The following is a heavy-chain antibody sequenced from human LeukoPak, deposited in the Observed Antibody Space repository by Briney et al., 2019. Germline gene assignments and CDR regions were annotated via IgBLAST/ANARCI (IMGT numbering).Heavy chain of an antibody. Sequence: SETLSLTCTVPGGSISSYYWSWIRQPPGKGLEWIGYIYYSGSTNYNPSLKSRVTISVDTSKNQFSLKLSSVTAADTAVYYCAGDSSSSIYFDYWGQGTLVTVSS. J-gene: IGHJ4*02. V-gene: IGHV4-59*01. CDR2: IYYSGST. CDR3: AGDSSSSIYFDY. CDR1: GGSISSYY. D-gene: IGHD6-6*01.